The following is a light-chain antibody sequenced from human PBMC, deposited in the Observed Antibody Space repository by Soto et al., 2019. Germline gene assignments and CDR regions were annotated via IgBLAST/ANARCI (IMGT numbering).Light chain of an antibody. CDR2: TAS. Sequence: IRMTQSPSSLSASVGDRVTITCRASQSIVRNLNWYQQKPGKAPELLIYTASNLESGVPSRFSGSGSGTDFALTISSLQPEDSAVYYCQQSHSSPLSFGGGTKVDIK. V-gene: IGKV1-39*01. CDR1: QSIVRN. J-gene: IGKJ4*01. CDR3: QQSHSSPLS.